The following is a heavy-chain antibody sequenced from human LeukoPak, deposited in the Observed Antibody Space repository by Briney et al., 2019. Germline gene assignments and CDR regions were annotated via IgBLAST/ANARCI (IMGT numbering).Heavy chain of an antibody. CDR2: ISGSGGST. CDR3: AKVFAPSRSWYRNYYYGMDV. CDR1: GFTFSSYA. J-gene: IGHJ6*02. V-gene: IGHV3-23*01. Sequence: GGSLRLSCAASGFTFSSYAVSWVRQAPGKGLEWVSAISGSGGSTYYADSVKGRFTISRDNSKNTLYLQMNSLRAEDTAVYYCAKVFAPSRSWYRNYYYGMDVWGQGTTVTVSS. D-gene: IGHD6-13*01.